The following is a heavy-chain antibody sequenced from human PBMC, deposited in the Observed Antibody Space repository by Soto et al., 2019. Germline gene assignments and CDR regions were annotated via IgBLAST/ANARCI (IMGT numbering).Heavy chain of an antibody. CDR1: GFTFSSHW. CDR2: INGDGSSI. V-gene: IGHV3-74*01. CDR3: AREIIAVSGTIRWFDP. Sequence: GGSLRLSCAAPGFTFSSHWMHWVRQAPGKGPVWVSRINGDGSSIRYADSVKGRFTISRDNAKNTLYLQMNSLRAEDTAVYYCAREIIAVSGTIRWFDPWGQGTLVTVSS. D-gene: IGHD6-13*01. J-gene: IGHJ5*02.